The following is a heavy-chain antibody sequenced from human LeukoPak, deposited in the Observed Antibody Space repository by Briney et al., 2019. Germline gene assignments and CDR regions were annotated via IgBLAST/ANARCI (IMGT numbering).Heavy chain of an antibody. CDR2: IIPIFGTA. CDR3: ARDEDTAMDY. V-gene: IGHV1-69*05. D-gene: IGHD5-18*01. Sequence: ASVKVSCKASGGTFSSYAISWVRQAPGQGLEWMGRIIPIFGTANYAQKFQGRVTITTDESTSTAYMGLSSLRSEDTAVYYCARDEDTAMDYWGQGTLVTVSS. CDR1: GGTFSSYA. J-gene: IGHJ4*02.